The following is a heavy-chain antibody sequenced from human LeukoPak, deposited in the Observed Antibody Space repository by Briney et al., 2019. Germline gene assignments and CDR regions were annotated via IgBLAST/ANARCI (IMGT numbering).Heavy chain of an antibody. D-gene: IGHD4-23*01. Sequence: GGSLRLSCAASGFTFSSYGMHWVRQAPGKGLEWVAFIRYDGSNKYYADSVKGRFTISRDNSKNTLYLQMNSLRAEDTAVYYCAKDSLYGGNSYFDYWGQGTLVTVSS. J-gene: IGHJ4*02. V-gene: IGHV3-30*02. CDR3: AKDSLYGGNSYFDY. CDR1: GFTFSSYG. CDR2: IRYDGSNK.